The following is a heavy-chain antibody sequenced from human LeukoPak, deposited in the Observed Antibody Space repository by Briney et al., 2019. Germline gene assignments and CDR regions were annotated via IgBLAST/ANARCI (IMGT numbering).Heavy chain of an antibody. CDR1: GFGFSNYW. CDR2: IKTDGSET. CDR3: VSAVRGSPIDY. V-gene: IGHV3-7*01. Sequence: GGSLRLSCAASGFGFSNYWMGWVRQAPGKGPACVANIKTDGSETYYVDSVKGRFTISRDNAKNSLFLQMNSLRAEDTAIYYCVSAVRGSPIDYWGQGTLVSVPS. J-gene: IGHJ4*02. D-gene: IGHD3-10*01.